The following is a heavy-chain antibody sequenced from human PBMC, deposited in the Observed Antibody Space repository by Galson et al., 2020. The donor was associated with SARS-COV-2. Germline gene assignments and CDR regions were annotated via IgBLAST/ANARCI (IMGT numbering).Heavy chain of an antibody. J-gene: IGHJ5*02. Sequence: GESLKISCAASGFTFSDYYMSWIRQAPGKGLEWVSYISSSGSTIYYADSVKGRFTISRDNAKNSLYLQMNSLRAEDTAVYYCAREGPTAIVANWCDPWGQGTLVTVSS. CDR2: ISSSGSTI. CDR3: AREGPTAIVANWCDP. D-gene: IGHD5-18*01. CDR1: GFTFSDYY. V-gene: IGHV3-11*01.